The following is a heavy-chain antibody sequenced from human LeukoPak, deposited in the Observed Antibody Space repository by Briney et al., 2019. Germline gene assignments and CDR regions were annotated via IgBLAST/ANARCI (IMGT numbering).Heavy chain of an antibody. CDR2: IYYSGST. V-gene: IGHV4-39*07. D-gene: IGHD2-15*01. CDR3: ARGEVGNCSGGSCLNWFDP. J-gene: IGHJ5*02. CDR1: GGSISRSSYY. Sequence: SETLSLTCTVSGGSISRSSYYWGWIRQPPGKGLEWIGNIYYSGSTYYNPSLKSRVTISVDTSKNQFSLKLSSVTAADTAVYYCARGEVGNCSGGSCLNWFDPWGQGTLVTVSS.